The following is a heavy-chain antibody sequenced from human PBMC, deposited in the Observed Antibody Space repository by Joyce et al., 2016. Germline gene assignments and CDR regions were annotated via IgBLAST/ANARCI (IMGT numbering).Heavy chain of an antibody. D-gene: IGHD6-19*01. V-gene: IGHV4-34*01. Sequence: QVQLQQWGAGLLKPSETLSLTCAVSGGPFRGFFWPWVRQPPGKGLEWIGDINNSGVTNYNPSLKTRVTFSVDTSKNQFSLKLTSLGAADTAVYYCARSQWLAPLMYWGQGTPVTVSS. CDR1: GGPFRGFF. CDR2: INNSGVT. CDR3: ARSQWLAPLMY. J-gene: IGHJ4*02.